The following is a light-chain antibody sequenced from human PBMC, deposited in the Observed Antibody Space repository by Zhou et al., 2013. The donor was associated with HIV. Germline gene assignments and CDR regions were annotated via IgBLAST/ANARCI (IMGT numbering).Light chain of an antibody. Sequence: IVLTQSPATLSLSPGERVTLSCRASQTINSYLAWYQQKPGQAPKLLIYDASSRASGVPARFSGSGSGTDFTLTISGLQSEDFAVYYCQQYNNWPPFTFGPGTKVEIK. V-gene: IGKV3-11*01. CDR1: QTINSY. CDR3: QQYNNWPPFT. J-gene: IGKJ3*01. CDR2: DAS.